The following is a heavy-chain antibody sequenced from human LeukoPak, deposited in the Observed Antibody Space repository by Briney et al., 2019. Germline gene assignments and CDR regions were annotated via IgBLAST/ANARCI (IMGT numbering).Heavy chain of an antibody. CDR3: ARGGGASCYSGLDVMDV. CDR1: GFPFSSYA. Sequence: PGGSLRLSCAASGFPFSSYAMAWVRQAPGKGLEWVSSITGSADSTYYGDSVRGRLTISRDNSKNILFLQMNSLRVDDTAIYFCARGGGASCYSGLDVMDVWGQGATVIVSS. CDR2: ITGSADST. D-gene: IGHD2-21*01. V-gene: IGHV3-23*01. J-gene: IGHJ6*02.